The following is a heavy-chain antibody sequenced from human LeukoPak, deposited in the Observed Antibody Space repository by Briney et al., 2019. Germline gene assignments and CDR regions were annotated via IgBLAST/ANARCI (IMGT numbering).Heavy chain of an antibody. CDR3: TTAYCSGGSCYRKH. D-gene: IGHD2-15*01. V-gene: IGHV3-15*07. Sequence: GGSLRLSCAASGFTFSNAWMNWVRQAPGKGLEWVGRIKSKTDGGTTDYAAPVKGRFTISRDDSKNTLYLQMNSLKTEDTAVYYCTTAYCSGGSCYRKHWGQGTLVTVSS. CDR1: GFTFSNAW. J-gene: IGHJ1*01. CDR2: IKSKTDGGTT.